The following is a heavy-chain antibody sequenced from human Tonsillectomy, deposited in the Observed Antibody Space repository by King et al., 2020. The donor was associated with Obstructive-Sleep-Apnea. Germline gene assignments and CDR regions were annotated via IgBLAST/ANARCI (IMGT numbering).Heavy chain of an antibody. CDR2: IRYDGSNK. CDR1: GFTFSSYG. V-gene: IGHV3-30*02. CDR3: AKGPGQWPVIEYFQH. D-gene: IGHD6-19*01. J-gene: IGHJ1*01. Sequence: VQLVESGGGVVQPGRSLRLSCAASGFTFSSYGMHWVRQAPGKGLEWVAFIRYDGSNKYYADSVKGRFTISRDNSKNTLYLQMNSLRAEDTAVYYCAKGPGQWPVIEYFQHWGQGTLVTVSS.